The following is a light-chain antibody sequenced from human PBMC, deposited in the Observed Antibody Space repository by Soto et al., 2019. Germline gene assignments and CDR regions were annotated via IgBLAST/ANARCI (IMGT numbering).Light chain of an antibody. J-gene: IGLJ2*01. CDR3: SSYTSSSTVV. CDR2: EVS. Sequence: QSALTQPASVSGSPGQSITISCTGSSSDVGGYKYVSWYQQHPAKAPKLMIFEVSNRPSGVSNRFSGSKSGNTASLTISGLQAEDEAHYYCSSYTSSSTVVFGGGTKVTVL. V-gene: IGLV2-14*01. CDR1: SSDVGGYKY.